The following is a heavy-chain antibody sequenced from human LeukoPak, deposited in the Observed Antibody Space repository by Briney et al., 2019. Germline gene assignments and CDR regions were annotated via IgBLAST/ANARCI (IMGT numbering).Heavy chain of an antibody. J-gene: IGHJ4*02. CDR1: GGSISSGGYS. CDR3: ARWWFASEIFDY. D-gene: IGHD2-15*01. Sequence: SQTLSLTCAVSGGSISSGGYSWSWIRQPPGKGLEWIRYIYHSGSTYYNPSLKSRVTISVDRSKNQFSLKLSSVTAADTAVYYCARWWFASEIFDYWGQGTLVTVSS. CDR2: IYHSGST. V-gene: IGHV4-30-2*01.